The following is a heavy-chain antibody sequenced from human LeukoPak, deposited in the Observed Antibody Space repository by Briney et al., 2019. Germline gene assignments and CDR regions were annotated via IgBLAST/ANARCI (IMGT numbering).Heavy chain of an antibody. Sequence: SETLSLTCTVSGGSISSSNYHWGWVRQPPRKGLEWIGTIYYTGTTYYNPSLKSRVTISVDTSKNQFSLKLSSVTAADTAVYYCAVSGSPLDAFDIWGQGTMVTVSS. CDR3: AVSGSPLDAFDI. V-gene: IGHV4-39*01. CDR1: GGSISSSNYH. J-gene: IGHJ3*02. D-gene: IGHD1-26*01. CDR2: IYYTGTT.